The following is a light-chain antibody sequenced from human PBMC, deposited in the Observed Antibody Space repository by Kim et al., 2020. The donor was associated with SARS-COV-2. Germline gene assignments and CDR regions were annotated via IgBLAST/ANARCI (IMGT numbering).Light chain of an antibody. CDR3: QSYDSSNHVV. CDR1: SGSIASNY. J-gene: IGLJ2*01. CDR2: EDN. Sequence: KTITISCTRSSGSIASNYVQWYPQRPGSAPTTVIYEDNQRPSGVPDRFSGSIDSSSNSASLTISGLKTEDEADYYCQSYDSSNHVVFGGGTQLTVL. V-gene: IGLV6-57*03.